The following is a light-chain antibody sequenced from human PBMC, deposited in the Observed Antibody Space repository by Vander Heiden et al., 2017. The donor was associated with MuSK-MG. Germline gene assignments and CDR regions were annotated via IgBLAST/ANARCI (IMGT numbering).Light chain of an antibody. CDR3: RLVNSQILT. Sequence: DMQLTQAPSFLSASVGDRVTITCRASQGISNYLAWYQQKPGKAPKLLIYAASTLQSGVPSRFSGSASGTEFTLTITSLHPEDFTTYSCRLVNSQILTFGGGTKVEIK. CDR2: AAS. V-gene: IGKV1-9*01. J-gene: IGKJ4*01. CDR1: QGISNY.